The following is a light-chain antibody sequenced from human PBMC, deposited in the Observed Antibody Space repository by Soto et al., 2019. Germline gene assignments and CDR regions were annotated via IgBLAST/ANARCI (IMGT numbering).Light chain of an antibody. V-gene: IGKV3-20*01. CDR2: GAS. CDR3: QLYDSSPWT. CDR1: QDIRSNY. Sequence: ETVLTQSPGTLSLSPGERATLSCRASQDIRSNYLAWYRQTPGQAPRLLIYGASKRASGIADRFSGSGSGTDFTLIISRLEPEDFALYYCQLYDSSPWTFVLGTKVEIK. J-gene: IGKJ1*01.